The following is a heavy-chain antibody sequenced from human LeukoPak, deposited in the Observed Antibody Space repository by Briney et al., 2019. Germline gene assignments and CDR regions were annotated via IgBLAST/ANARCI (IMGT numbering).Heavy chain of an antibody. J-gene: IGHJ3*02. V-gene: IGHV3-48*01. CDR3: ARGGNYYNEAFDI. D-gene: IGHD3-10*01. CDR2: ISSSSSTI. Sequence: GGSLRLSCAASGFTFSSYSMNWVRQAPGEGLEWVSYISSSSSTIYYADSVKGRFTISRDNARNSLYLQMNSLRAEDTAVYYCARGGNYYNEAFDIWGQGTMVTVSS. CDR1: GFTFSSYS.